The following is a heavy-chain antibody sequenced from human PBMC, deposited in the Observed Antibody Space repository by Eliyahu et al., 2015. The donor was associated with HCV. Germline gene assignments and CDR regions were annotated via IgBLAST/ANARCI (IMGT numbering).Heavy chain of an antibody. D-gene: IGHD6-19*01. CDR3: AKERQWLGPFDY. V-gene: IGHV3-30*18. CDR1: GFTFSSYG. J-gene: IGHJ4*02. CDR2: ISYDGSNK. Sequence: GFTFSSYGMHWVRQAPGKGLEWVAVISYDGSNKYYADSVKGRFTISRDNSKNTLYLQMNSLRAEDTAVYYCAKERQWLGPFDYWGQGTLVTVSS.